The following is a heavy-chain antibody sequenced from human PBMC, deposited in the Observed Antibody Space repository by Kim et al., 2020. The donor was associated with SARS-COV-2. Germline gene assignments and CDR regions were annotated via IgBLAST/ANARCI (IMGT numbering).Heavy chain of an antibody. D-gene: IGHD5-12*01. CDR3: ARDGGYSGYDDYYFDY. V-gene: IGHV3-66*01. J-gene: IGHJ4*02. Sequence: SVKDRFPNSRDNSKNTLYLQMNSLRAEDTAVYYCARDGGYSGYDDYYFDYWGQGTLVTVSS.